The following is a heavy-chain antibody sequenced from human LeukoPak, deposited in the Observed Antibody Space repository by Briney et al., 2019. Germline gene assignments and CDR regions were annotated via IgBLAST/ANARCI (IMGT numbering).Heavy chain of an antibody. CDR3: ARDSSGSYSH. J-gene: IGHJ4*02. Sequence: SETLSLTCAASGGSFSGYYWGWIRQPPGKGLEWIGSIYYSGSTYYNPSLKSRVTISVDPSKNQCSLKLSSVTAADTAVYYCARDSSGSYSHWGQGTLVTVSS. V-gene: IGHV4-39*07. D-gene: IGHD1-26*01. CDR2: IYYSGST. CDR1: GGSFSGYY.